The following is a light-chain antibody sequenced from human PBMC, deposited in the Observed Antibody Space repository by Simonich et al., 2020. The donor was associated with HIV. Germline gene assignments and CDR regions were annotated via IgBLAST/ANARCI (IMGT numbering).Light chain of an antibody. J-gene: IGKJ3*01. V-gene: IGKV1-5*03. CDR1: QSLGIW. Sequence: DIQMTQSPSTLSASVGDRVTIPCRASQSLGIWLAWYQQKPGKAPKLLLYQASTLQSGVPSRFSGSGSRTQFTLTISSLQPDDFATYYCQQYDSFTFGPGTKVDIK. CDR3: QQYDSFT. CDR2: QAS.